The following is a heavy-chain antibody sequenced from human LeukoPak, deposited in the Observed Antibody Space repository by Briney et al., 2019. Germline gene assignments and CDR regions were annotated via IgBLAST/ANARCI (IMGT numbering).Heavy chain of an antibody. CDR3: ARTHDYGDQGWYFDL. J-gene: IGHJ2*01. D-gene: IGHD4-17*01. V-gene: IGHV1-18*01. CDR1: GYTFTSYG. Sequence: GASVKVSCKASGYTFTSYGISWVRQAPGQGLEWMGWISAYNGNTNYAQKLQGRVTMNTDTSTSTAYMELRSLRSDDTAVYYCARTHDYGDQGWYFDLWGRGTLVTVSS. CDR2: ISAYNGNT.